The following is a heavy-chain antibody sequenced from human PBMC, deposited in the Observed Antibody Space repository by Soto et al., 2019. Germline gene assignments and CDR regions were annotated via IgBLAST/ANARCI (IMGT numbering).Heavy chain of an antibody. CDR2: IKQDGSEK. D-gene: IGHD2-2*02. Sequence: EVQLVESGGGLVQPGGSLRLSCAASGFTFSSYWMSWVRQAPGKGLEWVANIKQDGSEKYYVDSVKGRFTISRDNAKNSLYLQMNSLRAEDTAVYYCARDDGYCSSTICYTYYFDYWGQGTLVTVSS. V-gene: IGHV3-7*01. CDR3: ARDDGYCSSTICYTYYFDY. J-gene: IGHJ4*02. CDR1: GFTFSSYW.